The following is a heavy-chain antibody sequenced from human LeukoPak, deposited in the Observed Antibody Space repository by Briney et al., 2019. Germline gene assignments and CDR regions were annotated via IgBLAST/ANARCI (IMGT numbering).Heavy chain of an antibody. D-gene: IGHD2-15*01. CDR2: IIPIFGTA. CDR1: GGTFSSYA. Sequence: ASVKVSCKASGGTFSSYAISWVRQAPGQGLEWMGGIIPIFGTANYAQKFQGGVTITADESTSTAYMELSSLRSEDTAVYYCATYCSGGSCSQKYYFDYWGQGTLVTVSS. J-gene: IGHJ4*02. V-gene: IGHV1-69*13. CDR3: ATYCSGGSCSQKYYFDY.